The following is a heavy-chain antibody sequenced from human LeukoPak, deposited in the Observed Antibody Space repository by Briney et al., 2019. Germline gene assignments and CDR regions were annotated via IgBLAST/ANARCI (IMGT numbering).Heavy chain of an antibody. CDR2: IKQDGSEK. Sequence: ETLSLTCTVSGGSISSYYWSWVRQAPGKGLEWVANIKQDGSEKYYVDSVKGRFTISRDNAKNSLYLQMNSLRAEDTAVYYCARDPTPHYYDSSGYPTWGQGTLVTVSS. CDR1: GGSISSYY. CDR3: ARDPTPHYYDSSGYPT. D-gene: IGHD3-22*01. V-gene: IGHV3-7*01. J-gene: IGHJ4*02.